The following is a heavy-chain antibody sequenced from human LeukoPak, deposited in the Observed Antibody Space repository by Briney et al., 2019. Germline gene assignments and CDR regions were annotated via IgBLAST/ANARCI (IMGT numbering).Heavy chain of an antibody. D-gene: IGHD4-17*01. CDR1: GFSFSGYW. Sequence: GGPLRLSCAASGFSFSGYWVHWVRQVPGKGLVWVSHINSDGSSTSYADFVKGRFTISRDNAKNTLYLQMNSLRVEDTAVYYCARGRDYAFDSWGQGTLVTVSS. CDR3: ARGRDYAFDS. CDR2: INSDGSST. V-gene: IGHV3-74*01. J-gene: IGHJ4*02.